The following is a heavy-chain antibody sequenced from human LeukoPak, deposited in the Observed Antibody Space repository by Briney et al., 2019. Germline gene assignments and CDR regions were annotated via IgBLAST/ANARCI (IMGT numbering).Heavy chain of an antibody. CDR3: ARVWARAAAGKFDY. CDR1: GFTFSSYA. D-gene: IGHD6-13*01. Sequence: GGSLRLSCAASGFTFSSYAMHWVRQAPGKGLEWVAVISYDGSNKYYADSVKGRFTISRDNSKNTLYLQMNSLRAEDTAVYYCARVWARAAAGKFDYWGQGTLVTVSS. CDR2: ISYDGSNK. J-gene: IGHJ4*02. V-gene: IGHV3-30-3*01.